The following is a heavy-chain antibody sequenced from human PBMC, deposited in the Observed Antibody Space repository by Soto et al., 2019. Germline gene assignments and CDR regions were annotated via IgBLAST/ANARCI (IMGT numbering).Heavy chain of an antibody. Sequence: QVQLVQSGAEVKKPGASVKVSCKASGYTFTSYGISWVRQAPGQGLEWMGWISAYNGNTNYAQKLQGRVTMTTDTSTSTAYMELRSLRSDDTAVYYFASSEGGMRAGEPPDYWGQGTLVTVSS. V-gene: IGHV1-18*01. CDR2: ISAYNGNT. CDR3: ASSEGGMRAGEPPDY. CDR1: GYTFTSYG. J-gene: IGHJ4*02. D-gene: IGHD3-10*01.